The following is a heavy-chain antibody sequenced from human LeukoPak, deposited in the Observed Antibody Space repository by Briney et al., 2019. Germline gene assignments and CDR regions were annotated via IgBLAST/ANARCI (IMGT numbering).Heavy chain of an antibody. CDR3: ARWRTSSGWYGALDY. J-gene: IGHJ4*02. CDR1: GGTFSSYA. V-gene: IGHV1-69*06. CDR2: IIPIFGTA. D-gene: IGHD6-19*01. Sequence: SVKVSCKASGGTFSSYAISWVRQAPGQGLEWMGGIIPIFGTANYAQKFQGRVTITADKSMSTAYMELSSLRSEDTAVYYCARWRTSSGWYGALDYWGQGTLVTVSS.